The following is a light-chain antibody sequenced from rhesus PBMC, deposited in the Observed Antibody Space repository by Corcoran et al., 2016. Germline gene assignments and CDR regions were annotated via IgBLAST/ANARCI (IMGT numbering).Light chain of an antibody. Sequence: SSGQTQEPALSVALGHTVRMTCQGDSLKTYYVSWYQQKPGQVPVLVIYGNTNRPSGIPGRFSGSWSGNTGSLTITGAQVEDEADYYCDSWDNSDNHYIFGGGTRLTVL. CDR1: SLKTYY. CDR2: GNT. V-gene: IGLV3S11*01. CDR3: DSWDNSDNHYI. J-gene: IGLJ1*01.